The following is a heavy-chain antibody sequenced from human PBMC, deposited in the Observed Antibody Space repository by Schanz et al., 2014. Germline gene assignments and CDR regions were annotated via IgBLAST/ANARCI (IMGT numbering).Heavy chain of an antibody. CDR1: GGSIRTYF. D-gene: IGHD6-19*01. J-gene: IGHJ5*02. Sequence: QVQLQESGPGLVKPSETLSLTCSVSGGSIRTYFWAWIRQPPGKGLEWIGFIYYSGSTNYNPSLKCRVTIPVDMSKTQCALTLTSVTAADTGVYYCARQYSGWSRFDPWGQGIRVTVSS. CDR3: ARQYSGWSRFDP. V-gene: IGHV4-59*08. CDR2: IYYSGST.